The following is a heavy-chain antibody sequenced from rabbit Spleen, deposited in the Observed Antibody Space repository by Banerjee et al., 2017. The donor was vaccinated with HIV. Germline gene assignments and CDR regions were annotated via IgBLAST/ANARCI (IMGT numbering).Heavy chain of an antibody. D-gene: IGHD1-1*01. CDR2: IHTGSTYT. Sequence: KGLEWIGCIHTGSTYTYYASWAKGRFTISKTSSTTVTLQMTSLTAADTATYFCARDRISSIASIYNLWGPGTLVTVS. J-gene: IGHJ4*01. V-gene: IGHV1S40*01. CDR3: ARDRISSIASIYNL.